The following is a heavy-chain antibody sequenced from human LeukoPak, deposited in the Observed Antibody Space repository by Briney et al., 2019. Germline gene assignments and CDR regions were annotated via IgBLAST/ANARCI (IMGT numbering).Heavy chain of an antibody. CDR1: GGSISSYY. V-gene: IGHV4-4*07. J-gene: IGHJ3*02. CDR2: IYTSGST. Sequence: SETLSLTCTVSGGSISSYYWSWIRQPAGKGLEWIGRIYTSGSTNYNPSLKSRVTMSVDTSKNQFSLKLSSVTAADTAVYYCARERGSYSSSWYGGLRAFDIWAKGQWSPSLQ. CDR3: ARERGSYSSSWYGGLRAFDI. D-gene: IGHD6-13*01.